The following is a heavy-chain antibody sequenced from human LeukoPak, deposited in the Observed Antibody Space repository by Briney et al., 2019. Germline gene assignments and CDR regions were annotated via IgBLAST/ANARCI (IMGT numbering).Heavy chain of an antibody. V-gene: IGHV3-23*01. Sequence: GGSLRLSCAASGFIFSDYYMNWIRQAPGKGLEWVSAISGSGGSTYYADSVKGRFTISRDNSKNTLYLQMNSLRAEDTAVYYCAKDLYGHCSGGSCYSQFDYWGQGTLVTVSS. CDR2: ISGSGGST. D-gene: IGHD2-15*01. J-gene: IGHJ4*02. CDR3: AKDLYGHCSGGSCYSQFDY. CDR1: GFIFSDYY.